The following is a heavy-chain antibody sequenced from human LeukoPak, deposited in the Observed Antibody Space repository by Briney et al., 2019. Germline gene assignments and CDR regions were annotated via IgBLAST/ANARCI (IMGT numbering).Heavy chain of an antibody. CDR3: ARLDCSPGSCYFDY. D-gene: IGHD2-15*01. J-gene: IGHJ4*02. V-gene: IGHV4-39*01. Sequence: PSETLSLTCTVSGGSISSGNYYWGWIRQPPGKGLEWLGNIYYSGSTYYNPSLKSRVTISVDTSENQFSLNLISVTAADTAVYYCARLDCSPGSCYFDYWGQGTLVTVSS. CDR1: GGSISSGNYY. CDR2: IYYSGST.